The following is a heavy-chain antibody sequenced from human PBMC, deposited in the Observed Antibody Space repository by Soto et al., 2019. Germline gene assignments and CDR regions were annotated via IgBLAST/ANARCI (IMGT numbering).Heavy chain of an antibody. V-gene: IGHV3-23*01. D-gene: IGHD6-13*01. CDR1: GFTFSSYA. CDR2: ISGSGGST. Sequence: EVQLLESGGGLVQPGGSLRLSCAASGFTFSSYAMSWVRQAPGKGLEWVSAISGSGGSTYYADSVKGRFTISRDNSKNTLYLQMISLRAEDTAVYYCAKDQMKQQLFPYTEGPWFAPWGQGTLVTVSS. J-gene: IGHJ5*02. CDR3: AKDQMKQQLFPYTEGPWFAP.